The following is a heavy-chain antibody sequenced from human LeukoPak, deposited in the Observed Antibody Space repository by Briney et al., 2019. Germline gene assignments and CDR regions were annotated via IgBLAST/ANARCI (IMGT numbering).Heavy chain of an antibody. J-gene: IGHJ4*02. V-gene: IGHV3-23*01. CDR2: ISGTGIST. Sequence: GGSLRLSCAASGFTFSSYSMNWVRQAPGKGLEWVSAISGTGISTYYADSVKGRFTISRDNSQNTLYLQMNSLTDEDTAVYYCAKDRRVLRYLDWLSPLDYWGQGTLVTVSS. CDR3: AKDRRVLRYLDWLSPLDY. CDR1: GFTFSSYS. D-gene: IGHD3-9*01.